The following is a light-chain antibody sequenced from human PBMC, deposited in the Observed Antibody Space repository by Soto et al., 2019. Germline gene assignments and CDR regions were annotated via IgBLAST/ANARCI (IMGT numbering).Light chain of an antibody. Sequence: DIQMTQSPSTLSASAGDRVTITCRASQTISSWLAWYQQKPGKAPKLLIYDASTLASGAPSRFSGSGSGTEFTLNIRRLQPDDFATYYCQHYNSYPSTFGQGTELEIQ. CDR1: QTISSW. CDR2: DAS. J-gene: IGKJ2*01. CDR3: QHYNSYPST. V-gene: IGKV1-5*01.